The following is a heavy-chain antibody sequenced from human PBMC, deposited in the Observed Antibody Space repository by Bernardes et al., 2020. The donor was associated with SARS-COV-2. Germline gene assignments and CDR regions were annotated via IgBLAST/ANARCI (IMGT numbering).Heavy chain of an antibody. D-gene: IGHD1-26*01. CDR2: IAVYNGNT. CDR1: GYIFTNYG. CDR3: ARDRPIGTVGVNWLDP. J-gene: IGHJ5*02. V-gene: IGHV1-18*01. Sequence: VKVSCKASGYIFTNYGISWVRQAPGQGLEWMGWIAVYNGNTDYAQKFQGRVTITTDTSTSTAYMELRSLRSDDTAVYFCARDRPIGTVGVNWLDPWGQGTLVTVSS.